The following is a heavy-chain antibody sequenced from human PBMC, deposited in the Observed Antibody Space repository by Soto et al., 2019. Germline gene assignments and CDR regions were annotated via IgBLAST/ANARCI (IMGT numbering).Heavy chain of an antibody. CDR3: VREYASYDYGDKPGVVGYYYGMDV. CDR2: ISYDGSNK. V-gene: IGHV3-30-3*01. J-gene: IGHJ6*02. Sequence: QVQLVESGGGVVQPGRSLRLSCAASGFTFSSYAMHWVRQAPGKGLEWVAVISYDGSNKYYADSVKGRFTISRDNSKNTLYLQMNSLRAEDTAVYYCVREYASYDYGDKPGVVGYYYGMDVWGQGTTVTVSS. D-gene: IGHD4-17*01. CDR1: GFTFSSYA.